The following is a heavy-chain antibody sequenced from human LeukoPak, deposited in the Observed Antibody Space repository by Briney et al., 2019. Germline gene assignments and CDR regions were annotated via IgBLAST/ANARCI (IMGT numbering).Heavy chain of an antibody. Sequence: SETLSLTCSVSGGSISSYYWSWIRQPPGKGLEWIGYIYYSGSTNDNPSLKSRVTISVDTSKNQFSLKLGSVTAADTAMYYCARHAVGIVGATYFDYWGQGTLVTVSS. J-gene: IGHJ4*02. CDR3: ARHAVGIVGATYFDY. D-gene: IGHD1-26*01. CDR2: IYYSGST. V-gene: IGHV4-59*08. CDR1: GGSISSYY.